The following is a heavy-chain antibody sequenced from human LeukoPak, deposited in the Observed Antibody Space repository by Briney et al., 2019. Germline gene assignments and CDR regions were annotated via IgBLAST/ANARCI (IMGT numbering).Heavy chain of an antibody. CDR3: ARRGPQAYYYYYMDV. Sequence: PSETLSLTCTVSGGSISSSSYYWGWIRQPPGKGLEWIGSIYYSGSTYYNPSLKSRVTISVDTSKNQFSLKLSSVTAADTAVYYCARRGPQAYYYYYMDVWGKGTTVTVSS. J-gene: IGHJ6*03. V-gene: IGHV4-39*07. D-gene: IGHD3-10*01. CDR2: IYYSGST. CDR1: GGSISSSSYY.